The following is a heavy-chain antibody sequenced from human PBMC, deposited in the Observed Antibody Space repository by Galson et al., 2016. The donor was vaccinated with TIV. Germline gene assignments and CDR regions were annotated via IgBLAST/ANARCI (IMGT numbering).Heavy chain of an antibody. Sequence: PALVKPTQTLTLTCTFSGFSLTTHGMCVSWIRQPPGKALEWLARTDWDGDKFSSTSLQTRLSVSKDTSRNQVVLTLSNVDPVDTATYFCARSSIRDVFTHRFFDYWGQGTLVTVSP. CDR1: GFSLTTHGMC. CDR3: ARSSIRDVFTHRFFDY. CDR2: TDWDGDK. J-gene: IGHJ4*02. D-gene: IGHD5-24*01. V-gene: IGHV2-70*17.